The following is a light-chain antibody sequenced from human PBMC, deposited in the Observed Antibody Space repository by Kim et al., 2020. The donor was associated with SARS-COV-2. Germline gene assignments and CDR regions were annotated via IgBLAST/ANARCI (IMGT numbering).Light chain of an antibody. V-gene: IGLV1-40*01. CDR2: ANN. CDR3: QSYDSSLSAPLSWV. J-gene: IGLJ3*02. CDR1: SSNIGTGYD. Sequence: QSVLTQPPSVSGAPGQRVTISCTGSSSNIGTGYDVHWYQQLPGRAPKLLIYANNNRPSGVPDRFSGSKSGTSASLAITGLQAEDEADYYCQSYDSSLSAPLSWVFGGGTQLTVL.